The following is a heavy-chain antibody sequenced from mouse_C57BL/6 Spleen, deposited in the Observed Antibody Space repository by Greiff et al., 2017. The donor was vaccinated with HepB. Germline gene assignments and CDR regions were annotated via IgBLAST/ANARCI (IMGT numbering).Heavy chain of an antibody. V-gene: IGHV5-4*01. CDR3: ARGGEITTAYFDY. CDR2: ISDGGSYT. CDR1: GFTFSSYA. D-gene: IGHD1-2*01. J-gene: IGHJ2*01. Sequence: EVHLVESGGGLVKPGGSLKLSCAASGFTFSSYAMSWVRQTPEKRLEWVATISDGGSYTYYPDNVKGRFTISRDNAKNNLYLQMSHLKSEDTAMYYCARGGEITTAYFDYWGQGTTLTVSS.